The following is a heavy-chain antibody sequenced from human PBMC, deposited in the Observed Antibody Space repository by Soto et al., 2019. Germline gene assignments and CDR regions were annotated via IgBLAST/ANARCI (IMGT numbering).Heavy chain of an antibody. Sequence: QVQLVQSGAEVKKPGASVKVSCKASGYTFTSYYMHWVRQAPGQGLEWMGIIDPSGGSTSYAQKSQGRGTMTRDTSTSTVYMELSSLRSGDTAVHYCARGLGAAAGAQYGYWGQGTLVTVSS. J-gene: IGHJ4*02. CDR2: IDPSGGST. D-gene: IGHD6-13*01. V-gene: IGHV1-46*01. CDR3: ARGLGAAAGAQYGY. CDR1: GYTFTSYY.